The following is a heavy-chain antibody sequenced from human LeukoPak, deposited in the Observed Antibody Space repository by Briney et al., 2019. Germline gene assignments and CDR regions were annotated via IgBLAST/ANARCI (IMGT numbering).Heavy chain of an antibody. V-gene: IGHV3-23*01. J-gene: IGHJ4*02. CDR2: ITGGGGST. CDR3: AKARIAATIYPKEVNFDY. D-gene: IGHD5-12*01. Sequence: GGSLRPSCAASGFSFSSYAMSWVRQAPGKGLEWVSTITGGGGSTYYADSVKGRFTISRDNSKDTFYLQMNSLRVEDTAVYYCAKARIAATIYPKEVNFDYWGQGTLVTVSS. CDR1: GFSFSSYA.